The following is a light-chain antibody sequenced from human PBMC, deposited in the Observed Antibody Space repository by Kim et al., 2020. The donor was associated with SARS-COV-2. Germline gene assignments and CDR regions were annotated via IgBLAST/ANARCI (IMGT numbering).Light chain of an antibody. V-gene: IGKV3-20*01. CDR1: QSGNSNY. CDR3: QQYGSSPLT. Sequence: SPGERATLSCRASQSGNSNYLAWYQQKPGQAPRLLIYGISRRATGIPDRFSGSGSGTDFTLAISRLEPEDFAVYFCQQYGSSPLTFGGGTKVDIK. CDR2: GIS. J-gene: IGKJ4*01.